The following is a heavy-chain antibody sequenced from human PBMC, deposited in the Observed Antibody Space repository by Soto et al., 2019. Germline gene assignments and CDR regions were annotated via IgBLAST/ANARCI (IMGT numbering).Heavy chain of an antibody. D-gene: IGHD3-10*01. V-gene: IGHV3-74*01. CDR2: INSDGSIT. Sequence: GGSLRLSCAASGFTFNTHWMHWVRQAPGKGLVWVSRINSDGSITDYADSVKGRFSISRDNPRNTLYLQMNSLRPEDTAVYYCAKDPLWMRLLFYFDYWGQGALVTVSS. J-gene: IGHJ4*02. CDR3: AKDPLWMRLLFYFDY. CDR1: GFTFNTHW.